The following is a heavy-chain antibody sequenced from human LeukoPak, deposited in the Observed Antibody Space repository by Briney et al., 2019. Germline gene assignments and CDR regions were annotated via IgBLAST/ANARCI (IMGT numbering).Heavy chain of an antibody. J-gene: IGHJ4*02. CDR2: TYYSGST. Sequence: SGTLSLTCTVSGGSISSYYWSWIRQPPGKGLEWIGYTYYSGSTNYNPSLKSRVTISVDTSKNQFSLKLSSVTAADTAVYYCASVRGYSYYFDYWGQGTLVTVSS. V-gene: IGHV4-59*01. CDR3: ASVRGYSYYFDY. CDR1: GGSISSYY. D-gene: IGHD5-18*01.